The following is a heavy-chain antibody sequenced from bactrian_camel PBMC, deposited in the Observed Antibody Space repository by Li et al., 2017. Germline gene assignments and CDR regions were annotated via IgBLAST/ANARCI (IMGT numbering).Heavy chain of an antibody. J-gene: IGHJ4*01. CDR3: AAGDSCRTIVARQFDV. Sequence: HVQLVESGGGSVQAGGSLRLSCAASGVTYSKYCMVWFRQAPGKESDWVAGFDSDGSTNYADSVKGRFTINRDIVESTLYLRMNRLRAEDSAMYYCAAGDSCRTIVARQFDVWGQGTQVTVS. CDR2: FDSDGST. V-gene: IGHV3S55*01. CDR1: GVTYSKYC.